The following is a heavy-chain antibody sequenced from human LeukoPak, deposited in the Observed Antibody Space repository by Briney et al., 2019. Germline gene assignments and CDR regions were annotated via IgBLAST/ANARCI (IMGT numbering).Heavy chain of an antibody. Sequence: GRSLRLSCAASGFTFSSYGMHWVRQAPGKGLEWVAVIWYDGSNKYYADSVKGRFTISRDNSKNTLYLQMNSLRAEDTAAYYCARPGRVTMVRGVNPSGMDVWGQGTTVTVSS. CDR3: ARPGRVTMVRGVNPSGMDV. V-gene: IGHV3-33*01. CDR1: GFTFSSYG. J-gene: IGHJ6*02. CDR2: IWYDGSNK. D-gene: IGHD3-10*01.